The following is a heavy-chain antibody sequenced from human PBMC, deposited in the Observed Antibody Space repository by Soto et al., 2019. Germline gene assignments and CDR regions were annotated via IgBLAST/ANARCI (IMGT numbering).Heavy chain of an antibody. V-gene: IGHV1-2*04. CDR1: GYTFTGYY. CDR2: INPNSGGT. J-gene: IGHJ4*02. Sequence: QVQLVQSGAEVQKPGASVKVSCKASGYTFTGYYMHWVRPAPGQGLEWMGWINPNSGGTNYAQKFQGWVTMTRDTSISTAYRELSRLRSDDTAVYYCARGPRLDYDRSGYYYFDDWGQGTLVTVSS. D-gene: IGHD3-22*01. CDR3: ARGPRLDYDRSGYYYFDD.